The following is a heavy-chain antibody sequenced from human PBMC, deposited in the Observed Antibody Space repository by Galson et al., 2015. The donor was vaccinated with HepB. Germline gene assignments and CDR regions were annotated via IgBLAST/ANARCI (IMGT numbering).Heavy chain of an antibody. Sequence: SLRLSCAASGFTFSSYVMSWVRQAPGKGLEWVSVISSSGGTTYYADSVKGRFTISRDNSENTLYLQMNSLRAEDAAVYYCANLGRSCSSTSCPPGYWGQGTLVTVSS. CDR2: ISSSGGTT. CDR3: ANLGRSCSSTSCPPGY. D-gene: IGHD2-2*01. J-gene: IGHJ4*02. V-gene: IGHV3-23*01. CDR1: GFTFSSYV.